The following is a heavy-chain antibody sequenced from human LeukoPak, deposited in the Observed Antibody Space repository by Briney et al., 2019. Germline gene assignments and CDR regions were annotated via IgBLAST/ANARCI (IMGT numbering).Heavy chain of an antibody. D-gene: IGHD3-22*01. Sequence: PGGSLRLSCAASGFTFSNAWMSWVRQAPGKGLEWVGRIKSKTDGGTTDYAAPVKGRFTISRDDSKNTLYLQMNSLKTEDTAVYYCTTEITMIVVVLDAFDIWGQGTMVTDSS. V-gene: IGHV3-15*01. J-gene: IGHJ3*02. CDR3: TTEITMIVVVLDAFDI. CDR1: GFTFSNAW. CDR2: IKSKTDGGTT.